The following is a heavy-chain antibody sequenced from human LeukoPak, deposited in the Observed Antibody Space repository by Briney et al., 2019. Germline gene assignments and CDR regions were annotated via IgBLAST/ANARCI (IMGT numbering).Heavy chain of an antibody. J-gene: IGHJ4*02. V-gene: IGHV3-30*02. CDR2: IRYDGNNK. Sequence: PGGSLRLSCAASGFTFGNYGMHWVRQAPGKGLEWVAFIRYDGNNKYYADSVKGRFTISRDNSKNTLYLQMNSLRAEDTAVYYCAKDGGSYSGYFDYWGQGTLVTVSS. CDR1: GFTFGNYG. D-gene: IGHD1-26*01. CDR3: AKDGGSYSGYFDY.